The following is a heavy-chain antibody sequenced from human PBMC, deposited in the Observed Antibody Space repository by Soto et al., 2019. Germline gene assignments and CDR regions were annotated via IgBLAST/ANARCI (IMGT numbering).Heavy chain of an antibody. Sequence: QVQLVQSGAEVKKPGSSVKVSCKASGGTFSSYTISWVRQAPGQGLEWMGRIIPILGIANYAQKFQGRVTTTADKTTSTAYMELSSLRSEDKAVYYCATKCGGDCLGDYWGQGTLVTVSS. D-gene: IGHD2-21*02. CDR2: IIPILGIA. J-gene: IGHJ4*02. V-gene: IGHV1-69*02. CDR1: GGTFSSYT. CDR3: ATKCGGDCLGDY.